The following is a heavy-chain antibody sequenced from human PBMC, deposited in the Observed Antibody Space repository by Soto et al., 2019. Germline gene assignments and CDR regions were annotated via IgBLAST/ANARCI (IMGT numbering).Heavy chain of an antibody. J-gene: IGHJ5*02. CDR3: AADRDATDPYKWVDP. CDR2: IVVGSGST. D-gene: IGHD1-1*01. CDR1: GFTFRNSA. V-gene: IGHV1-58*02. Sequence: QMQLVQSGPEVKKPGTSVKVSCKASGFTFRNSAIQWVRQARGQRLEWIGWIVVGSGSTNYAQHFQERVTFTRDMSTGTAYMELSSLTSEDTAVYYCAADRDATDPYKWVDPWGQGTLVTVSS.